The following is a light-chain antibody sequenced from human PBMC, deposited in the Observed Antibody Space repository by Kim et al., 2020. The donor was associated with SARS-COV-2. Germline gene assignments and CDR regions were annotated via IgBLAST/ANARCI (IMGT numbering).Light chain of an antibody. CDR3: AAWDDSLNGWV. CDR2: SNN. CDR1: SSNIGSNI. J-gene: IGLJ3*02. Sequence: ELTQPPSASGTPGQRVTISCSGSSSNIGSNIVNWYQQLPGTAPKLLIYSNNQRPSGVPDRFSGSKSGTSASLAISGLQSEDEADYYCAAWDDSLNGWVFGGETQLTDL. V-gene: IGLV1-44*01.